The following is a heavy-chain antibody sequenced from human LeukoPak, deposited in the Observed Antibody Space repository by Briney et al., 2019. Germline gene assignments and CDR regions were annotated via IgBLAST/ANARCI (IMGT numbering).Heavy chain of an antibody. CDR3: TRGAGTGWRFDS. V-gene: IGHV3-21*01. CDR1: GFTFSAYW. J-gene: IGHJ4*02. CDR2: ISSSSSYI. Sequence: GGSLRLSCEAYGFTFSAYWMTWVRQAPGKGLEWVSSISSSSSYIYYSDSVKGRFTISRDNAKNSLYLQMNSLKADDTAVYYCTRGAGTGWRFDSWGQGTLVTVSS. D-gene: IGHD6-19*01.